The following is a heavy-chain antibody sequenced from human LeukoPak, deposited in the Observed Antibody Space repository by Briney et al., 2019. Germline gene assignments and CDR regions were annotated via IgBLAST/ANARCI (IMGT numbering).Heavy chain of an antibody. CDR1: GGSFSGYY. CDR2: INHSGST. J-gene: IGHJ6*02. D-gene: IGHD1-14*01. Sequence: SETLSLTCAVYGGSFSGYYWSWIRQPPGKGLEWIGEINHSGSTNYNPSLKSRVTISVDTSKNQFSLKLSSVTAADTAVYYCARDHGPYYYYGMDVWGQGTTVTVSS. V-gene: IGHV4-34*01. CDR3: ARDHGPYYYYGMDV.